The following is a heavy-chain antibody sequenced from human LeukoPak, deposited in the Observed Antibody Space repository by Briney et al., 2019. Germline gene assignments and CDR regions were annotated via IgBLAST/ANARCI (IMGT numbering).Heavy chain of an antibody. CDR3: AKAGEFDY. CDR2: IGVRGGSS. CDR1: GFTFADYA. D-gene: IGHD3-16*01. V-gene: IGHV3-23*01. J-gene: IGHJ4*02. Sequence: GGSLRLSCAASGFTFADYAMTWVRQAPGKGLEWVSVIGVRGGSSYYADSAKGRFTISRDNSKSTLYLQMNGLRAEDTAVYYCAKAGEFDYWGQGTLVTVSS.